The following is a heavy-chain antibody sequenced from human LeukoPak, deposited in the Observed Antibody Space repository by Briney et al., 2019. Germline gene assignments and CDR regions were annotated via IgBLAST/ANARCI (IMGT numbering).Heavy chain of an antibody. CDR2: INPNSGGT. Sequence: GGSLRLSCAASGFTFSSYGMHWVRQAPGQGLEWMGWINPNSGGTNYAQKFQGRVTMTRDTSITTVYMELSRLRSDDTAEYYCASSSSGWLRYFDYWGQGTLVTVSS. CDR1: GFTFSSYG. V-gene: IGHV1-2*02. CDR3: ASSSSGWLRYFDY. J-gene: IGHJ4*02. D-gene: IGHD6-19*01.